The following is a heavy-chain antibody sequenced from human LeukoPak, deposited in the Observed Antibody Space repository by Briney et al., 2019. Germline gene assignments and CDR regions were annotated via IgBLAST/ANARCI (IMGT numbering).Heavy chain of an antibody. CDR3: ARARASGYYGAVDY. CDR1: GASISDYH. D-gene: IGHD3-22*01. Sequence: SETLSLTCTVSGASISDYHWSWIRQPPGKGLEWIGYIYYSGSSNYNPSLKSRVTISVDTSKNQFSLKLSSVTAADTAVYYCARARASGYYGAVDYWGQGALVTVSS. V-gene: IGHV4-59*01. J-gene: IGHJ4*02. CDR2: IYYSGSS.